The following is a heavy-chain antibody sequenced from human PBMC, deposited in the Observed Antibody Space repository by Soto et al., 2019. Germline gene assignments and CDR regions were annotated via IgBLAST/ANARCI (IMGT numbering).Heavy chain of an antibody. CDR1: GASITSDDFY. D-gene: IGHD3-22*01. V-gene: IGHV4-31*03. Sequence: QVQLQESGPGLVKPSQTLSLTCTVSGASITSDDFYCSWIRQHPGKGLEWIGYMYHSGNTYYNPSLRSRVNMSLDTSKNQFSLKLTSVTAADTAIYYCVKYYYDSSGLNWFDPWGPGTLVTVSS. J-gene: IGHJ5*02. CDR3: VKYYYDSSGLNWFDP. CDR2: MYHSGNT.